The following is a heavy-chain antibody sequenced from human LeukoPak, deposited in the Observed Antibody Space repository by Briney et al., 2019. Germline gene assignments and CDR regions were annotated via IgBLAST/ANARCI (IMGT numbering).Heavy chain of an antibody. CDR3: ARGGSYYDFWSGRAPFTP. CDR2: INHSGST. J-gene: IGHJ4*02. V-gene: IGHV4-34*01. CDR1: GGSFSDYY. Sequence: PSETLSLTCVVYGGSFSDYYWSWIRQPPGKGLEWIGEINHSGSTNYNPSLKSRVTISVDTSKNQFSLKLSSVTAADMAVYHCARGGSYYDFWSGRAPFTPWGQGTLVTVSS. D-gene: IGHD3-3*01.